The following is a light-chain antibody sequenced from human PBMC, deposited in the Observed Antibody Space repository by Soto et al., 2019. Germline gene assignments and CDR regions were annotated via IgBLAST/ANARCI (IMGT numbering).Light chain of an antibody. J-gene: IGKJ4*01. CDR3: HKYKHAPT. Sequence: DIQLTQSPSSLSASVGDRVTITCRASQAISSYLAWYQQKPGKVPELLIYATSILQSGAPSRFSGSGSGTDFTLTISSLQPEDVATYYCHKYKHAPTFGGGTKVEIK. V-gene: IGKV1-27*01. CDR2: ATS. CDR1: QAISSY.